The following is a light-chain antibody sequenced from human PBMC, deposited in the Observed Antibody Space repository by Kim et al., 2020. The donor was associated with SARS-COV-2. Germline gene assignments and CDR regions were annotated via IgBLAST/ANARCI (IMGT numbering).Light chain of an antibody. CDR2: DAS. CDR1: QSVSSN. CDR3: QQHNNWSWT. V-gene: IGKV3-15*01. J-gene: IGKJ1*01. Sequence: ETVMTQSPATLSVSPGERATLSCRASQSVSSNLAWYQQKPGQAPRLLIYDASTRATGIPARFSGSGSGTEFTLTISSLQSEDFAVYYCQQHNNWSWTFGQGTKVEI.